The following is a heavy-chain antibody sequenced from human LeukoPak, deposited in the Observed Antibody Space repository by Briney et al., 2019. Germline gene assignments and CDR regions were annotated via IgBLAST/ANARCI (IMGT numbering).Heavy chain of an antibody. CDR3: AKVSSGWYEGDAFDI. CDR2: ISGSGGST. CDR1: GFTFSSYA. J-gene: IGHJ3*02. Sequence: GGSLRLSCAASGFTFSSYAMSWVRRAPGKGLEWVSAISGSGGSTYYADSVKGRFTISRDNSKNTLYLQMNSLRAEDTAVYYCAKVSSGWYEGDAFDIWGQGTMVTVSS. V-gene: IGHV3-23*01. D-gene: IGHD6-19*01.